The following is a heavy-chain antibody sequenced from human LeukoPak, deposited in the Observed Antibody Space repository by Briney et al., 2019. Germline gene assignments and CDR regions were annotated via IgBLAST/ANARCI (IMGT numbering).Heavy chain of an antibody. CDR3: ARGSSSPPGAFDI. Sequence: GGSLRLSCAVSGITLSNYGMSWVRQAPGKGLEWVSVIYSGGSTYYADSVKGRFTISRDNSKNTLYLQMNSLRAEDTAVYYCARGSSSPPGAFDIWGQGTMVTVSS. CDR1: GITLSNYG. J-gene: IGHJ3*02. D-gene: IGHD1-26*01. CDR2: IYSGGST. V-gene: IGHV3-53*01.